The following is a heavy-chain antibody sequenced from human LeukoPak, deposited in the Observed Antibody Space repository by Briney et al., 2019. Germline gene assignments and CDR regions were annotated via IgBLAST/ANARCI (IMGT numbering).Heavy chain of an antibody. CDR3: ARFDSSGYQYYFDY. V-gene: IGHV4-34*01. Sequence: KPSETLSLTCAVYGGSFSGYYWSWIRHPPGKGLECIGEINHSGSTNYNPSLKSRVTISVGTSKNQFSLKLSSVTAADTAVYYCARFDSSGYQYYFDYWGQGTLVTVSS. CDR2: INHSGST. CDR1: GGSFSGYY. J-gene: IGHJ4*02. D-gene: IGHD3-22*01.